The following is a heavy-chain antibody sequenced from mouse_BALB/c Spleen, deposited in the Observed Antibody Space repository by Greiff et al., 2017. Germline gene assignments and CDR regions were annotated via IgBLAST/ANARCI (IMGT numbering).Heavy chain of an antibody. V-gene: IGHV1-54*03. CDR2: INPGSGGT. Sequence: VQLQESGAELVRPGTSVKVSCKASGYAFTNYLIEWVKQRPGQGLEWIGVINPGSGGTNYNEKFKGKATLTADKSSSTAYMQLSSLTSDDSAVYFCARGGIYCDYLYAMDYWGQGTSVTVSS. D-gene: IGHD2-4*01. J-gene: IGHJ4*01. CDR1: GYAFTNYL. CDR3: ARGGIYCDYLYAMDY.